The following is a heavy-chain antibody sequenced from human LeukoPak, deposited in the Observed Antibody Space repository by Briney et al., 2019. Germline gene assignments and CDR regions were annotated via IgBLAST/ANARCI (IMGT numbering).Heavy chain of an antibody. V-gene: IGHV1-2*02. Sequence: ASVKVSCKTSGYTFTDYYIHWVRQAPGQGLEWMGWINPNSGETNSAQKFQGRVTMTGDTSISTAYMELRRVTSDDTAVYYCARDRDYSNTERGFDYWGQGTLVTVSP. J-gene: IGHJ4*02. CDR1: GYTFTDYY. CDR2: INPNSGET. CDR3: ARDRDYSNTERGFDY. D-gene: IGHD4-11*01.